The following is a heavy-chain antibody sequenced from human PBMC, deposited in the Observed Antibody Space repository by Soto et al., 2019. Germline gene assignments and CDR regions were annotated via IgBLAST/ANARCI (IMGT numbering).Heavy chain of an antibody. J-gene: IGHJ5*02. Sequence: HPGGSLRLSCAASGFTFSSYSMNWVRQAPGKGLEWVSYISSSSSTIYYADSVKGRFTISRDNAKNSLYLQMNSLRDEDMAVYYCARAGYSGSYFWFDPWGQGTLVTVSS. CDR1: GFTFSSYS. CDR2: ISSSSSTI. V-gene: IGHV3-48*02. CDR3: ARAGYSGSYFWFDP. D-gene: IGHD1-26*01.